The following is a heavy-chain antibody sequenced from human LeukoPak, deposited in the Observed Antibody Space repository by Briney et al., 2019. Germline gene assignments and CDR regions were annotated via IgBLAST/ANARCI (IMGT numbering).Heavy chain of an antibody. CDR3: ARAGATVTRDAFDI. Sequence: SQTLSLTCTVSGGSISSGSYYWSWIRQPAGKGLEWIGRIYTSGSTNYNPSLKSRVTISVDTSKNQFSLKLSSVIAADTAVYYCARAGATVTRDAFDIWGQGTMVTVSS. D-gene: IGHD4-17*01. J-gene: IGHJ3*02. CDR2: IYTSGST. V-gene: IGHV4-61*02. CDR1: GGSISSGSYY.